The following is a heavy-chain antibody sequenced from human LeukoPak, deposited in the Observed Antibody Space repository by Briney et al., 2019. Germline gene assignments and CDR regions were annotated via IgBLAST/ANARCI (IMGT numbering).Heavy chain of an antibody. CDR1: GGSVSSGSYY. J-gene: IGHJ4*02. V-gene: IGHV4-61*01. CDR3: ARDDEAASFGY. D-gene: IGHD2-15*01. Sequence: PSETLSLTCAVSGGSVSSGSYYWSWIRQPPGKGLEWIGYIYYSGSTNYNPSLKSRVTISVDTSKNQFSLKLSSVTAADTAVYYCARDDEAASFGYWGQGTLVTVSS. CDR2: IYYSGST.